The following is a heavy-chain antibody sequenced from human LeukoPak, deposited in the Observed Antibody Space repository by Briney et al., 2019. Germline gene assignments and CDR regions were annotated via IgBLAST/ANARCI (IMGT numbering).Heavy chain of an antibody. CDR3: ARAYCSDCSGGGY. Sequence: GGSLRLSCVASGFAFSNYWMHWFRQAPGKGLVWVSRIKTDGSSTTYADSVKGRFTISRDNAKNTLYLQMNSLRDEDTAVYYCARAYCSDCSGGGYWGQGTLVTVSS. J-gene: IGHJ4*02. V-gene: IGHV3-74*01. D-gene: IGHD3-22*01. CDR1: GFAFSNYW. CDR2: IKTDGSST.